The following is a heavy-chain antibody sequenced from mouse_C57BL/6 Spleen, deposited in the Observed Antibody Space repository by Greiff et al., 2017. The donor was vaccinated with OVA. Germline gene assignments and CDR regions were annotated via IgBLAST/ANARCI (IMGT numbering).Heavy chain of an antibody. J-gene: IGHJ2*01. CDR1: GYTFTSYW. CDR3: ASRDGPFDY. D-gene: IGHD2-3*01. Sequence: QVQLQQPGAELVRPGSSVKLSCKASGYTFTSYWMDWVKQRPGQGLEWIGNIYTSDSETHYNQKFKDKATLTVDKSSSTAYMQLSSLTSEDSAVYYCASRDGPFDYWGQGTTLTVSS. CDR2: IYTSDSET. V-gene: IGHV1-61*01.